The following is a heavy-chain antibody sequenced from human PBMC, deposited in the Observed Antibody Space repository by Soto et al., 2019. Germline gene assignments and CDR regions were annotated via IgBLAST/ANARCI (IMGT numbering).Heavy chain of an antibody. CDR1: GYSFTSHW. J-gene: IGHJ6*02. V-gene: IGHV5-51*01. CDR2: IYPGDSDT. D-gene: IGHD1-26*01. Sequence: LGESLKISCKGSGYSFTSHWIGWVRQMPGKGLEWMGIIYPGDSDTRYSPSFQGQVTISADKSISTAYLQWSSLKASDTAMYYCAKTSYPNYYYYGMDVWGQGTTVTVSS. CDR3: AKTSYPNYYYYGMDV.